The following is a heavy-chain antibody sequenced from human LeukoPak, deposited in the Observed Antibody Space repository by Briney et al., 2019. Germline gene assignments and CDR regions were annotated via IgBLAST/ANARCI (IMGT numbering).Heavy chain of an antibody. Sequence: SETLSLTCAVYGGSFSAYHWSWVRQPPGKGLEWIGEINHSGSTNYSPSLKSRVTISVDTSKNQFSLKLSSVTAADTAVYYCARSRGWLQSHPLGYWGQGTLVTVSS. CDR3: ARSRGWLQSHPLGY. CDR2: INHSGST. CDR1: GGSFSAYH. V-gene: IGHV4-34*01. J-gene: IGHJ4*02. D-gene: IGHD5-24*01.